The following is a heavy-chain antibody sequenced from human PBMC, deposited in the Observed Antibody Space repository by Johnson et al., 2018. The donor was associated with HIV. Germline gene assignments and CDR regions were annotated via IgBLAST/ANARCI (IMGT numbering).Heavy chain of an antibody. CDR2: IWYDGSNE. CDR1: GFTFSSYG. D-gene: IGHD1-1*01. V-gene: IGHV3-33*01. Sequence: QMLLVESGGGLVQPGTSLRLSCAASGFTFSSYGMHWVRQAPGKGLEWVALIWYDGSNEYYADSVKGRFTISRDNSKNTLYLQMNSLRAEDTAVYYCAREATGTTNAFYMWGQGTMVTVSS. J-gene: IGHJ3*02. CDR3: AREATGTTNAFYM.